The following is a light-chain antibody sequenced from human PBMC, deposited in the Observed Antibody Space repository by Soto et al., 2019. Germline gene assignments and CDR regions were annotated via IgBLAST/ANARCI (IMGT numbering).Light chain of an antibody. CDR1: SSNIGAAND. CDR3: QSYDNSLSDYV. V-gene: IGLV1-40*02. Sequence: QSALTQPPSVSGARGQRVTISWTGSSSNIGAANDVHWYQQLPGRAPTLLIYGNHNRPSGVPDRFSGSKSGTSASLAITGLQSEDEADYYCQSYDNSLSDYVFGTGTKVTVL. CDR2: GNH. J-gene: IGLJ1*01.